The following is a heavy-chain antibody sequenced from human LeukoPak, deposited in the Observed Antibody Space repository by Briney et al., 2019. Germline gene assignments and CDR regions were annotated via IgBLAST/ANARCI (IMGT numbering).Heavy chain of an antibody. J-gene: IGHJ6*02. Sequence: PGGSLRLSCTASGVTFGDDAMSWVRQAPGKGLEWVSYISSSGSTIYYADSVKGRFTISRDNAKNSLYLQMNSLRAEDTAVYYCASLTTTRSSSIWLKYYYGMDVWGQGTTVTVSS. D-gene: IGHD5-18*01. V-gene: IGHV3-48*03. CDR1: GVTFGDDA. CDR2: ISSSGSTI. CDR3: ASLTTTRSSSIWLKYYYGMDV.